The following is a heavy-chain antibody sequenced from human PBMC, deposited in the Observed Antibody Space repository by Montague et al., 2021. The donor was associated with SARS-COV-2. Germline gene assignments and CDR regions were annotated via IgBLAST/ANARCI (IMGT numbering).Heavy chain of an antibody. CDR2: THYRSKWTS. V-gene: IGHV6-1*01. CDR3: VRDTGSAQAGFDA. CDR1: GDSVWINTAA. D-gene: IGHD4-17*01. Sequence: CAISGDSVWINTAARSWDRQSSSGGLALLGRTHYRSKWTSDYAASVEGRISIDPDTSKNQFFLHLRSVTPEDTGVYYCVRDTGSAQAGFDAWGQGTLVTVSS. J-gene: IGHJ4*02.